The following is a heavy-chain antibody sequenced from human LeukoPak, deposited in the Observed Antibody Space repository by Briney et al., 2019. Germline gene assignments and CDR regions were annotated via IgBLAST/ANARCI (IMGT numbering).Heavy chain of an antibody. J-gene: IGHJ4*02. CDR1: VCTFSSYV. CDR3: ARSAYYDDSSAAFDY. CDR2: IIPILCIA. D-gene: IGHD3-22*01. V-gene: IGHV1-69*04. Sequence: SSVTVSCQASVCTFSSYVISGLRPAPGQELAWMGRIIPILCIANYAQKFQGRVTITADKATSTAYLELSSLRSEDTAVYYCARSAYYDDSSAAFDYWGQGTLVTVSS.